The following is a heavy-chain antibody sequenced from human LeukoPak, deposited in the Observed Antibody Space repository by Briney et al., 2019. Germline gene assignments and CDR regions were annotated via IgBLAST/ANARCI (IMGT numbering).Heavy chain of an antibody. J-gene: IGHJ5*02. CDR3: ATGPYGPRGSVWFDP. V-gene: IGHV1-24*01. CDR1: GYTLTELS. D-gene: IGHD4-17*01. CDR2: FDPGDGET. Sequence: ASVKVSCKVSGYTLTELSMRWVRQAPGKGLEWMGGFDPGDGETIYAQKFQGRVTMTEDTSTDTAYMELSSLRSEDTAVYYCATGPYGPRGSVWFDPWGQGTLVTVSS.